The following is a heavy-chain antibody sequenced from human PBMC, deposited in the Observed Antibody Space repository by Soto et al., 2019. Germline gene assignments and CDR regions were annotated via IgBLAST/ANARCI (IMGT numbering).Heavy chain of an antibody. V-gene: IGHV1-18*01. Sequence: ASVKVSCKASGYTFTSYGITWVRQAPGQGLEWMGWISAYNGNTNYAQKLQDRVTMTTDTSTSTAYMELRSLRSDDTAVYYCARAHIEAAGFGFDYWGQGTLVTVSS. CDR2: ISAYNGNT. D-gene: IGHD6-13*01. J-gene: IGHJ4*02. CDR1: GYTFTSYG. CDR3: ARAHIEAAGFGFDY.